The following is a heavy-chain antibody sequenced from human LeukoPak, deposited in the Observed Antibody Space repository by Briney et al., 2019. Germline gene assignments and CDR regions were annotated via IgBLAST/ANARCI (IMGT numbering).Heavy chain of an antibody. D-gene: IGHD2-2*01. CDR2: IYPGDSDT. V-gene: IGHV5-51*01. CDR3: ARLGYCSRGTCYAFHY. J-gene: IGHJ4*02. Sequence: GESLKISCKGSGYTFTSKWIGWVRQMPGKGLEWMGIIYPGDSDTRYSPSFQGQVTMSADKSITTAYLQWSSLKASDTAMYYCARLGYCSRGTCYAFHYWGQGTLVTVSS. CDR1: GYTFTSKW.